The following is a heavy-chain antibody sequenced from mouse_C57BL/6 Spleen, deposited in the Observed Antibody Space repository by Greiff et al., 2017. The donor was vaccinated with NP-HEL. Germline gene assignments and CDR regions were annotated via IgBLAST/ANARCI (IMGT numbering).Heavy chain of an antibody. CDR2: IYPRSGNT. D-gene: IGHD2-4*01. Sequence: AQLQQSGAELARPGASVKLSCKASGYTFTSYGISWVKQRTGRGLEWIGEIYPRSGNTYYNEKFKGKATLTADKSSSTAYMELRSLTSEDSAVYFCARDYDVYLDYWGKGTTLTVSS. CDR3: ARDYDVYLDY. CDR1: GYTFTSYG. J-gene: IGHJ2*01. V-gene: IGHV1-81*01.